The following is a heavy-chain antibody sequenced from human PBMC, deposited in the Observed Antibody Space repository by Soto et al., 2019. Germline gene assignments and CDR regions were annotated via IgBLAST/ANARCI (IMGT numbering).Heavy chain of an antibody. CDR1: GFSLSTSGVG. Sequence: QITLKESGPTLVKPTQTLTLTCTFSGFSLSTSGVGVGWIRQPTGKALEWLAPIYWNDDKRYSPSLKSRLTITKDTSKSQVVLTMTTMESVDTAAYYCAHSYYDFWSGDYYSAWFDPWGQGTLVTVSS. CDR2: IYWNDDK. CDR3: AHSYYDFWSGDYYSAWFDP. V-gene: IGHV2-5*01. D-gene: IGHD3-3*01. J-gene: IGHJ5*02.